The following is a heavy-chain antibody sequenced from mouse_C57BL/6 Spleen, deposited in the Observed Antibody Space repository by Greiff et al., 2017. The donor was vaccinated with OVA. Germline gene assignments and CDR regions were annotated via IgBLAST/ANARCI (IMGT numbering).Heavy chain of an antibody. J-gene: IGHJ4*01. CDR1: GFTFSDYG. CDR2: ISSGSSTI. Sequence: DVKLVESGGGLVKPGGSLKLSCAASGFTFSDYGMHWVRQAPEKGLEWVAYISSGSSTIYYADTVKGRFTISRDNAKNTLFLQMTSLRSEDTAMYYCARGGNYYGLDYWGQGTSVTVSS. V-gene: IGHV5-17*01. CDR3: ARGGNYYGLDY.